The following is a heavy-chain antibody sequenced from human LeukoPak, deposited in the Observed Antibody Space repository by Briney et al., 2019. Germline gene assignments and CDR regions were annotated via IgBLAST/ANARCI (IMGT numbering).Heavy chain of an antibody. CDR2: MNPNSGNT. V-gene: IGHV1-8*03. CDR3: ARLRRTIFGVVILSHYYYMDV. J-gene: IGHJ6*03. CDR1: GYTFTSYD. D-gene: IGHD3-3*01. Sequence: ASVKVSCKASGYTFTSYDINWVRQATGQGLEWMGWMNPNSGNTGYAQKFQGRVTITRNNSIDTAYMELSSLRSEDTAVYYCARLRRTIFGVVILSHYYYMDVWGKGTTVTVSS.